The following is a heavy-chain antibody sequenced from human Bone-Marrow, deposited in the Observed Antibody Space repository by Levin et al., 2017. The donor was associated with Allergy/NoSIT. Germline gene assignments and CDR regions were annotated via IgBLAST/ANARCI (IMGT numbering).Heavy chain of an antibody. J-gene: IGHJ3*02. CDR1: GFSLSTTKVG. V-gene: IGHV2-5*02. CDR3: AHTYCGGDCYVHNRAPDVFDT. D-gene: IGHD2-21*02. CDR2: IYWDNDR. Sequence: KESGPTLVKPTQTLTLTCTFSGFSLSTTKVGVGWIRQPPGKALEWLTIIYWDNDRRIRPSLKSRLSIAKDTSKNQVVLTLTDVDPVDTGTYYCAHTYCGGDCYVHNRAPDVFDTWGQGTMVTVSS.